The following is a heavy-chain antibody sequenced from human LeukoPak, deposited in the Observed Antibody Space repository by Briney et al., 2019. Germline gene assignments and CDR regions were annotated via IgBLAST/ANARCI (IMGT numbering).Heavy chain of an antibody. Sequence: PGGSLRLSCAASGFTFSSYAMHWVRQAPGKGLEWVAVISYDGSNKYYADSVKGRFTISRDNSKNTLYLQMNSLRAEDTAVYYCARATTPGATSGLDTWGQGTMVTVSS. D-gene: IGHD1-26*01. CDR3: ARATTPGATSGLDT. CDR1: GFTFSSYA. CDR2: ISYDGSNK. J-gene: IGHJ3*02. V-gene: IGHV3-30*04.